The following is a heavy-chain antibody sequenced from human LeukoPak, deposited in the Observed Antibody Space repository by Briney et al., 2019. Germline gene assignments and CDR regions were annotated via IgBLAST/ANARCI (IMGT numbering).Heavy chain of an antibody. J-gene: IGHJ6*02. V-gene: IGHV1-69*01. Sequence: SVMVSCKASGGTFSSYTISWVRQAPGQGLEWMGGIIPIFGTANYAQKFQGRVTITADESTSTAYMELSSLRSEDTAVYYCARGRYSSSINSMDVWGQGTTVTVSS. D-gene: IGHD6-6*01. CDR3: ARGRYSSSINSMDV. CDR1: GGTFSSYT. CDR2: IIPIFGTA.